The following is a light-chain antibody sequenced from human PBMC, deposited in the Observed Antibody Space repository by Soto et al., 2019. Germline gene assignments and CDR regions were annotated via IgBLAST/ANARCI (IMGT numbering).Light chain of an antibody. V-gene: IGKV3-11*01. CDR1: QSVKNY. Sequence: EIVLTQSPATLSLSPGERATLSCRASQSVKNYLAWYQQKPGQAPRHLIYDTSDRASGIPARFSGSGSGTDFTLTISSLEPEDFAVFYCQQRSVWPWTFGQGTKVDIK. CDR3: QQRSVWPWT. J-gene: IGKJ1*01. CDR2: DTS.